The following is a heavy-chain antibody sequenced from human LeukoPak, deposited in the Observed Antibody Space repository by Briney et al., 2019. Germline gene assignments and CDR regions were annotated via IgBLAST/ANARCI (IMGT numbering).Heavy chain of an antibody. J-gene: IGHJ1*01. CDR1: GFSLSSYW. CDR3: AREYSSSWYERYFQH. CDR2: ISSSSSYI. V-gene: IGHV3-21*01. Sequence: PGGSLRLSCAASGFSLSSYWMTWVRQAPGKGLEWVSSISSSSSYIYYADSVKGRFTISRDNAKNSLYLQMNSLRAEDTAVYYCAREYSSSWYERYFQHWGHGTLVTVSS. D-gene: IGHD6-13*01.